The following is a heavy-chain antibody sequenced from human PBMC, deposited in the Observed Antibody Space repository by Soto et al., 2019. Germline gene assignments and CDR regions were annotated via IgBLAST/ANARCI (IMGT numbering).Heavy chain of an antibody. CDR2: ISGSGGST. D-gene: IGHD3-3*01. J-gene: IGHJ5*02. Sequence: GGSLRLSCAASGFTFSSYAMSWVRQAPGKGLEWVSAISGSGGSTYYADSVKGRFTISRDNSKNTLYLQMNSLRAEDTAVYYCAKPASLPDFWSGYYWFDPWGQGTLVTVSS. CDR3: AKPASLPDFWSGYYWFDP. V-gene: IGHV3-23*01. CDR1: GFTFSSYA.